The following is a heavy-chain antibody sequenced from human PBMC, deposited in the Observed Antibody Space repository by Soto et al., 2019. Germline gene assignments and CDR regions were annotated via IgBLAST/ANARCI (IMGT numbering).Heavy chain of an antibody. D-gene: IGHD2-8*01. CDR2: INAGNGNT. CDR1: GYTFTSYA. V-gene: IGHV1-3*01. CDR3: ARRRDGYCTNGVCYRGNWFDP. Sequence: ASVKVSCKASGYTFTSYAMHWVRQAPGQRLEWMGWINAGNGNTKYSQKFQGRVTITRDTSASTAYMELSSLRSEDTAVYYCARRRDGYCTNGVCYRGNWFDPWGQGTLVTVSS. J-gene: IGHJ5*02.